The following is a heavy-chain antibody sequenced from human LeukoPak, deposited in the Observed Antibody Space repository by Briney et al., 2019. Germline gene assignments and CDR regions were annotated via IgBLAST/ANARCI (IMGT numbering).Heavy chain of an antibody. CDR1: GYTFTSYY. D-gene: IGHD6-13*01. CDR3: ARGLFPSRWGAFDI. CDR2: IIPIFGTA. J-gene: IGHJ3*02. Sequence: GASVKVSCKASGYTFTSYYMHWVRQAPGQGLEWMGGIIPIFGTANYAQKFQGRVTITADESTSTAYMELSSLRSEDTAVYYCARGLFPSRWGAFDIWGQGTMVTVSS. V-gene: IGHV1-69*13.